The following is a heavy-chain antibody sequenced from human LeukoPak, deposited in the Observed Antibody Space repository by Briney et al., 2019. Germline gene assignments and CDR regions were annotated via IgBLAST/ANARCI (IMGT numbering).Heavy chain of an antibody. J-gene: IGHJ4*02. V-gene: IGHV4-59*08. CDR3: VRRDTGWNYFDY. Sequence: SETLSLTCAVSGGSINSHYWGWIRQPPGKGLQWIGDIYYTGKINYNPSLKSRVTITLDTSKDHLSLNLTSVLAADTAIYYCVRRDTGWNYFDYWGQGILFTVSS. D-gene: IGHD6-19*01. CDR2: IYYTGKI. CDR1: GGSINSHY.